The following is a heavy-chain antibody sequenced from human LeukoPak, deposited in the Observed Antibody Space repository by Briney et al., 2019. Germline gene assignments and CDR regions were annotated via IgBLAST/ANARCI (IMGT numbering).Heavy chain of an antibody. CDR1: GYSINNYW. CDR3: ARGPWDSSSSFRFDP. Sequence: GESLKISCKGSGYSINNYWIGWVRQMPGKGLEWMGIIYPGDSDTRYSPSFQGQVTISADKSISTAYPQWSSLKASDTAMYYCARGPWDSSSSFRFDPWGQGTLVTVSS. D-gene: IGHD6-6*01. CDR2: IYPGDSDT. V-gene: IGHV5-51*01. J-gene: IGHJ5*02.